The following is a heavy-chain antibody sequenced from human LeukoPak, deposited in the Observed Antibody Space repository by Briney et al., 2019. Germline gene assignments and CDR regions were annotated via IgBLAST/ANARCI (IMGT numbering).Heavy chain of an antibody. D-gene: IGHD4-17*01. J-gene: IGHJ6*03. V-gene: IGHV1-18*01. Sequence: ASVKVSCKASGYTFTSYGISWVRQAPGQGLEWMGWISAYNGNTNYAQKLQGRVTMTTDTSTSTAYMELRSLRSDDTAVYYCARFPDRRVSVTYYYYYMDVWGKGTTVTVSS. CDR1: GYTFTSYG. CDR2: ISAYNGNT. CDR3: ARFPDRRVSVTYYYYYMDV.